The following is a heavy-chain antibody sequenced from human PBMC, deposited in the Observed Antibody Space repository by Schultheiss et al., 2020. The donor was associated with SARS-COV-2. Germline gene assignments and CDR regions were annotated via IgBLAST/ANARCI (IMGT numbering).Heavy chain of an antibody. CDR1: GGTFTGYY. V-gene: IGHV1-2*02. CDR2: INPNSGGT. CDR3: AREGSDGDPVFDY. D-gene: IGHD4-17*01. J-gene: IGHJ4*02. Sequence: ASVKVSCKASGGTFTGYYMHWVRQAPGQGLEWMGWINPNSGGTNYAQKLQGRVTMTTDTSTSTAYMELRSLRSDDTAVYYCAREGSDGDPVFDYWGQGTLVTVSS.